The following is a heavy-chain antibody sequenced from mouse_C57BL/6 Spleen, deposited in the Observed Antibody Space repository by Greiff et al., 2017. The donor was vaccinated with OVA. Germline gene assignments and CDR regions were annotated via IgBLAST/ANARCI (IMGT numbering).Heavy chain of an antibody. CDR3: ARQLRLQPFDY. CDR1: GYTFTSYW. CDR2: IDPSDSYT. Sequence: QVQLQQSGAELVRPGTSVKLSCKASGYTFTSYWMHWVKQRPGQGLEWIGVIDPSDSYTNYNQKFKGKATLTVDTSSSTAYMQLSSLTSEDSAVYYCARQLRLQPFDYWGQGTTLTVSS. D-gene: IGHD3-2*02. V-gene: IGHV1-59*01. J-gene: IGHJ2*01.